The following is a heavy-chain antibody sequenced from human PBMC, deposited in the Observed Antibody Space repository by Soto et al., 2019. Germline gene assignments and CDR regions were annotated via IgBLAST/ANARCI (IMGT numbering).Heavy chain of an antibody. V-gene: IGHV4-59*01. J-gene: IGHJ4*02. CDR2: ISYSGST. CDR1: GDSISNSY. CDR3: GRACYALTGYYKGGYYYFDY. Sequence: PSETLSLTCSVSGDSISNSYWAWIRQPPGKGLEWIGYISYSGSTNYNPSLKSRVTIFVHTSGNQFSLSLSSVTPADTAVYFCGRACYALTGYYKGGYYYFDYWGQGTPVTVSS. D-gene: IGHD3-9*01.